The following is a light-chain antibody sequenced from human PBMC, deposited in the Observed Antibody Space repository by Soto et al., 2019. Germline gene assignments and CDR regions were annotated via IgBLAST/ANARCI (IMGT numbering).Light chain of an antibody. J-gene: IGLJ1*01. CDR1: NIGSKS. Sequence: SYELTQPPSGSVAPGQTASITCGGNNIGSKSVHWYQQKPGQAPVLVVYDGSDRPSGIPERFSGSNSGNTATLTISRVEAGDEADYYCQVWDSSSDQYVFGTGTKVTVL. CDR2: DGS. CDR3: QVWDSSSDQYV. V-gene: IGLV3-21*02.